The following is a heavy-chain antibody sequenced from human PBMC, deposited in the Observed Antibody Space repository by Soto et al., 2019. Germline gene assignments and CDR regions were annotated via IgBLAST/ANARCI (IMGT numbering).Heavy chain of an antibody. J-gene: IGHJ4*02. CDR1: GFGFSTYA. CDR2: TPATGGST. V-gene: IGHV3-23*01. CDR3: AKVEDSSGWAVVDS. Sequence: EVQLLESGGGLVQPGGSLRISCAASGFGFSTYAMSWVRQPPGKGLEWVATTPATGGSTSYADSVKGRFTISSDNSKNTLSPQMHSLRGEETALYYCAKVEDSSGWAVVDSWGQGTLVTVSP. D-gene: IGHD6-19*01.